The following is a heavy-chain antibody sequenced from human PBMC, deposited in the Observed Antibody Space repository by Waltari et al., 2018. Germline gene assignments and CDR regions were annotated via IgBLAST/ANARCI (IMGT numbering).Heavy chain of an antibody. Sequence: EVQLVESGGGLVQPGGSLSPPCAATGFPFSSYWMIWVRQAPGQGLEWVAHINQDGSEKSYVASVKGRFTISRDNAKQSLYLQMNSLRPDDTAIYYCARLRGANDWGQGTLVTVSS. CDR3: ARLRGAND. J-gene: IGHJ4*02. CDR2: INQDGSEK. D-gene: IGHD3-10*01. CDR1: GFPFSSYW. V-gene: IGHV3-7*01.